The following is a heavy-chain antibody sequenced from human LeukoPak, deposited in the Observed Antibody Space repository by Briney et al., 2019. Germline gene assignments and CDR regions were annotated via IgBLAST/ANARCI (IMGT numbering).Heavy chain of an antibody. V-gene: IGHV4-34*01. CDR3: ARWDRYSSGWSQPFDY. J-gene: IGHJ4*02. CDR1: GGSCSGYY. CDR2: INHSGST. D-gene: IGHD6-19*01. Sequence: SETLSLTCAVYGGSCSGYYWSWIRQPPGKGLEWIGEINHSGSTNYNPSLKSRVTISVDTSKNQFSLKLSSVTAADTAVYYCARWDRYSSGWSQPFDYWGQGTLVTVSS.